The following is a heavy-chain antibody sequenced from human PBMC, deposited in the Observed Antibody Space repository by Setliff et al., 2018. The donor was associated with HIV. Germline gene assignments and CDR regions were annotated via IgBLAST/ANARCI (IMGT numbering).Heavy chain of an antibody. CDR1: RLALSSNY. D-gene: IGHD4-17*01. CDR2: IYPGGST. CDR3: AKMTKLKASFPTDYLDP. Sequence: GSLRLSCAASRLALSSNYMTWVRQSPGKGLEWVSVIYPGGSTYYADSIKGRFTISRENSKNTLYLQMDSLRIEDTAVYFCAKMTKLKASFPTDYLDPWGQGTLVTVSS. J-gene: IGHJ5*02. V-gene: IGHV3-66*02.